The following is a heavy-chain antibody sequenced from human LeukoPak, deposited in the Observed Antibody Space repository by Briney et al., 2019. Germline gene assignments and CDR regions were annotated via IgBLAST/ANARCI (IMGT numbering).Heavy chain of an antibody. CDR2: ISAYNGNT. V-gene: IGHV1-18*01. Sequence: ASVKVSCKPSDYTFISYGISWARQAPGQGLEWMGWISAYNGNTNYAQNLQGRVTMTTDTSTSTAYMELRSLRSDDTAVYYCARAAYGGYDRPFDYWGQGTLVTVSS. CDR1: DYTFISYG. D-gene: IGHD5-12*01. CDR3: ARAAYGGYDRPFDY. J-gene: IGHJ4*02.